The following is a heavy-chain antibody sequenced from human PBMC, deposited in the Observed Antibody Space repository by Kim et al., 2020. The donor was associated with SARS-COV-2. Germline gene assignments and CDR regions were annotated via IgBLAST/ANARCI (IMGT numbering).Heavy chain of an antibody. J-gene: IGHJ4*02. CDR2: IYSSGST. V-gene: IGHV4-59*08. D-gene: IGHD6-19*01. Sequence: SETLSLTCTVSGGSISTYYWNWIRQPPGKGLEWIGHIYSSGSTNYNPSLKSRVTISVDTSKNQFSLKLNSVAAADTAVYYCARRDSGGWYFDSWGQGTLVTVSS. CDR1: GGSISTYY. CDR3: ARRDSGGWYFDS.